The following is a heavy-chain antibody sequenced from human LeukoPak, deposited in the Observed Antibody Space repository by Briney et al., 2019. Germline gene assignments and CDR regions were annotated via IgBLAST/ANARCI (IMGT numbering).Heavy chain of an antibody. V-gene: IGHV4-59*01. Sequence: SETLSLTCTVSGGSISSYYWSWIRQPPGKGLEWIGYIYYSGSTNYNPSPKSRVTISVDTSKNQFSLKLTSVTAADTAVYYCARRRGGQFDWLLYVGEAFDIWGQGTMVTVSS. D-gene: IGHD3-9*01. CDR1: GGSISSYY. CDR3: ARRRGGQFDWLLYVGEAFDI. J-gene: IGHJ3*02. CDR2: IYYSGST.